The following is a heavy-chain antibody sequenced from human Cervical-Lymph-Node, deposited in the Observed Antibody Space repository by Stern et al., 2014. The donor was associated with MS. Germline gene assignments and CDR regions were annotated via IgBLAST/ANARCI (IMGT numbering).Heavy chain of an antibody. Sequence: QVQLVQSGAEVKEPGASVKVSCKASGYTFSDYYLHWVRQAPGQGLEGLGWFSPKSGGTNFAQKFQGRVTMTSDTSIATAYMELTRLRSDDTAVYYCARRVAAAGTHYYGLFGHWGQGTLVTVSS. CDR1: GYTFSDYY. CDR2: FSPKSGGT. CDR3: ARRVAAAGTHYYGLFGH. V-gene: IGHV1-2*02. D-gene: IGHD6-13*01. J-gene: IGHJ4*02.